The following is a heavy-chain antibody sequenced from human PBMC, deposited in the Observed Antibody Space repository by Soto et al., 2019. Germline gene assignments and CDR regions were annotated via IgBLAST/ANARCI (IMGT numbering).Heavy chain of an antibody. CDR2: SSGGVGST. CDR1: GFSFGTYA. V-gene: IGHV3-23*01. Sequence: FLRLSCVASGFSFGTYAITWVRQVPGKGRAWVSTSSGGVGSTFYADSVKGRFTISRDISKKMLFLHMNGLRGEDTGTYYWPKGAERYFDYWGRGTLVTVSS. CDR3: PKGAERYFDY. D-gene: IGHD1-26*01. J-gene: IGHJ4*01.